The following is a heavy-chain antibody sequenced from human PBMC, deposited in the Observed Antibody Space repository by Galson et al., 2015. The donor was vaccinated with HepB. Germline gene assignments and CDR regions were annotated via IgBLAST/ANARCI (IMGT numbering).Heavy chain of an antibody. CDR2: INPSGGST. CDR3: ARAGYSYGLNYYYYMDV. J-gene: IGHJ6*03. CDR1: GHTFTSYY. Sequence: SVKVSCKASGHTFTSYYMHWVRQAPGQGLEWMGIINPSGGSTSYAQKFQGRVTMTRDTSTSTVYMELSSLRSEDTAVYYCARAGYSYGLNYYYYMDVWGKGTTVTVSS. D-gene: IGHD5-18*01. V-gene: IGHV1-46*01.